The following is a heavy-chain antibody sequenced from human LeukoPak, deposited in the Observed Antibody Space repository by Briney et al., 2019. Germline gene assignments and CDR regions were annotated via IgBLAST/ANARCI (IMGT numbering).Heavy chain of an antibody. D-gene: IGHD3-22*01. CDR2: INPNSGNT. CDR1: GYTFTSYD. CDR3: ARGAGRGYYYDSSGYYCDY. V-gene: IGHV1-8*01. Sequence: EASVKVSCKASGYTFTSYDINWVRQATGQGLEWMGWINPNSGNTAYAQKFKGRVTITRNNSISTAYMELSSLRSEDTAVYYCARGAGRGYYYDSSGYYCDYWGQGTLVTVSS. J-gene: IGHJ4*02.